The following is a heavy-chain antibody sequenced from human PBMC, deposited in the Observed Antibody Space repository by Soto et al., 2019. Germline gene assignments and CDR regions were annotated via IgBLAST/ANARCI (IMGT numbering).Heavy chain of an antibody. CDR2: IYYSGST. CDR3: ARSDGRY. V-gene: IGHV4-59*01. CDR1: GGSIGSYY. Sequence: PSETLSLTCTVSGGSIGSYYGSWIRQPPGKGLEWIGYIYYSGSTNYNPSLKNRVTISVDTSKNQFSLRLSSVTAADTAVYYCARSDGRYWGQGTLVTVSS. J-gene: IGHJ4*02.